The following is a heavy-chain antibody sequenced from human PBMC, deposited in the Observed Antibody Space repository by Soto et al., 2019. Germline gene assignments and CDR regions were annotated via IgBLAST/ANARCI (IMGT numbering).Heavy chain of an antibody. V-gene: IGHV3-43D*04. CDR1: GFTFDDYA. CDR3: AQAHMVPGVTSYYYGMDV. J-gene: IGHJ6*02. D-gene: IGHD3-10*01. CDR2: ISWDGGST. Sequence: GGSLRLSCAASGFTFDDYAMHWVRQAPGKGLEWVSLISWDGGSTYYADSVKGRFTISRDNSKNSLYLQMNSLRAEDTALYYSAQAHMVPGVTSYYYGMDVWGQGTTVTVSS.